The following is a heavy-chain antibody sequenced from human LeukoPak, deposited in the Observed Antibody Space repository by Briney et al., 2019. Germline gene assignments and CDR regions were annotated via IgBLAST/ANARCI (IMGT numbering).Heavy chain of an antibody. CDR3: ASLPTVAKIGAGDY. CDR1: GFTFSSYA. Sequence: GGSLRLSCAASGFTFSSYAMSWVRQAPGKGLEWVSAISGSGGSTYYADSVKGRFTISRDNSKNTLYLQMNSLRAEDTAVYYCASLPTVAKIGAGDYWGQGTLVTVSS. J-gene: IGHJ4*02. D-gene: IGHD6-13*01. CDR2: ISGSGGST. V-gene: IGHV3-23*01.